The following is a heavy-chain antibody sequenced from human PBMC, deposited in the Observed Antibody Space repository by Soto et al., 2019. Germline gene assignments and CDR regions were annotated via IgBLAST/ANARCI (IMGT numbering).Heavy chain of an antibody. CDR1: GLMFSNYW. J-gene: IGHJ3*02. CDR3: ASGRELHGFGAFDT. Sequence: EVQLLESGGDLVQPGGSLRLSCLAPGLMFSNYWMTWVRQVPGKGLEWVAQMNQRGCEIYYVDSVKGRFTISRDNAKNSLFLQMNSLRAEDTAVYYCASGRELHGFGAFDTWGQGTEVTVS. V-gene: IGHV3-7*01. CDR2: MNQRGCEI. D-gene: IGHD3-10*01.